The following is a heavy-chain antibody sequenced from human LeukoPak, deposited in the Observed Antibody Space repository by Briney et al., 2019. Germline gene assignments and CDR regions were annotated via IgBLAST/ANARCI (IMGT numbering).Heavy chain of an antibody. CDR2: ISGSGGST. CDR3: ARDGQLGDFDY. D-gene: IGHD6-6*01. Sequence: PGGSLRLSCAASGFTFSSYAMSWVRQAPGKGLEWVSAISGSGGSTYYADSVKGRFTISRDNAKNSLYLQMNSLRAEDTAVYYCARDGQLGDFDYWGQGTLVTVSS. V-gene: IGHV3-23*01. J-gene: IGHJ4*02. CDR1: GFTFSSYA.